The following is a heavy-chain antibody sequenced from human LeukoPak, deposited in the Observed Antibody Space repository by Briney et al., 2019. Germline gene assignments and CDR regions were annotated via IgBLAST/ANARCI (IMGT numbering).Heavy chain of an antibody. V-gene: IGHV3-48*03. CDR3: ARASYDVLTG. D-gene: IGHD3-9*01. Sequence: PGGSLRLSCEASGFTFSSYQMNGVRQAPGKGLEWIAYISSSDDTIYYADSVKGRFTISRDNAKNSLYLQMNTLRTEDTAVYYCARASYDVLTGWGQGTLVAVSS. CDR2: ISSSDDTI. J-gene: IGHJ4*02. CDR1: GFTFSSYQ.